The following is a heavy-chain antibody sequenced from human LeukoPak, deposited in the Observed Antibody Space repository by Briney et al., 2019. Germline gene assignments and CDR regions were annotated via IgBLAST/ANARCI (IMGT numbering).Heavy chain of an antibody. CDR1: GASISSYY. V-gene: IGHV3-23*01. CDR3: ASFYDSSGYYFHFDY. D-gene: IGHD3-22*01. CDR2: ISGSGGST. J-gene: IGHJ4*02. Sequence: ETLSLTCIVSGASISSYYWSWVRQAPGKGLEWVSAISGSGGSTYYADSVKGRFTISRDNSKNTLYLQMNSLRAEDTAVYYCASFYDSSGYYFHFDYWGQGTLVTVSS.